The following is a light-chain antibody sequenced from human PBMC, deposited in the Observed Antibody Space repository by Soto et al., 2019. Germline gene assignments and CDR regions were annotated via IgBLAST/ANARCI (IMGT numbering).Light chain of an antibody. CDR1: QSISSY. CDR2: AAS. Sequence: DIQMTQSPSSLSASVGDRVTITCRASQSISSYLNWYQQKPGKAPKLLIYAASSLQSGVPSRFSGSGSGTEFTLTISSLQPDDFATYFCQQYNSSPYTFGQGTKVDIK. CDR3: QQYNSSPYT. J-gene: IGKJ2*01. V-gene: IGKV1-39*01.